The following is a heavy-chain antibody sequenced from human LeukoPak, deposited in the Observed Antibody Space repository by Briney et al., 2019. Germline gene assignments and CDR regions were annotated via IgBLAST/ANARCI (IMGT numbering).Heavy chain of an antibody. Sequence: SETLSLTCTVSAVSITSGTYYWTWIRQPAGKGLEWIGRIYSTGRVNYNPSLKSRVTMLLDTSKNHISLKLTSVTAADTAIYFCARASETAMVTLWGQGTLVTVSS. J-gene: IGHJ4*02. CDR1: AVSITSGTYY. CDR2: IYSTGRV. D-gene: IGHD5-18*01. V-gene: IGHV4-61*02. CDR3: ARASETAMVTL.